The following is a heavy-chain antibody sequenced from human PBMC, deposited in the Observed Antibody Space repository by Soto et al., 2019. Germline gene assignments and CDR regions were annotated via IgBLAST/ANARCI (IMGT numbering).Heavy chain of an antibody. J-gene: IGHJ5*02. D-gene: IGHD6-13*01. CDR3: ASTYSSSWYWFDP. Sequence: QVTVKESGPVVVKPTETLTLTCTVSGFSLSNAGLGVSWIRQPPGKALEWLAHIFSNDEKSYSTSLKSRLTISKDTSKSQVVLTMTNMDPVATATYYCASTYSSSWYWFDPWGQGTLVTVSS. V-gene: IGHV2-26*04. CDR1: GFSLSNAGLG. CDR2: IFSNDEK.